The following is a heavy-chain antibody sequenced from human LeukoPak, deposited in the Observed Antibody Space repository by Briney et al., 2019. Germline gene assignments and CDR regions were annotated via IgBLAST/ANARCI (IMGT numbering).Heavy chain of an antibody. Sequence: PSETLSLTCAVYGGSFSGYYWSWIRQPPGKGLEWIGEINHSGSTNYNPSPKSRVTISVDTSKNQFSLKLSSVTAADTAVYYCARRDVLLWFGELALGRFDPWGQGTLVTVSS. D-gene: IGHD3-10*01. CDR3: ARRDVLLWFGELALGRFDP. CDR1: GGSFSGYY. V-gene: IGHV4-34*01. J-gene: IGHJ5*02. CDR2: INHSGST.